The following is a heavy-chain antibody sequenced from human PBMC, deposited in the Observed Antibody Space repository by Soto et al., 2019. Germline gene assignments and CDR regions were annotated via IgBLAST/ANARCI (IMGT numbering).Heavy chain of an antibody. CDR1: GGSISNYY. CDR3: ARRRYSGWFDP. D-gene: IGHD3-10*01. V-gene: IGHV4-59*08. CDR2: IYYSGST. Sequence: SLTCTVSGGSISNYYLSWIRQPPGKGLEWIGYIYYSGSTNYHPSLKSRVTISVDTSKNQFSLKLSSVTAADTAVYYCARRRYSGWFDPWGQGTLVTVSS. J-gene: IGHJ5*02.